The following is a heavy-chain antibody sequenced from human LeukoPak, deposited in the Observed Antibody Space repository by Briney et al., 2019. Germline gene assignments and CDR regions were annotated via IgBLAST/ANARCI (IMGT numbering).Heavy chain of an antibody. CDR3: ARDGSYGSGSYYNVGSGGFDY. D-gene: IGHD3-10*01. V-gene: IGHV3-23*01. CDR1: GFTFSSYA. Sequence: GGSLRLSCAASGFTFSSYAMSWVRQAPGKGLEWVSAISGSGGSTYYADSVKGRFTISRDNSKNTLYLQMNSLRAEDTAVYYCARDGSYGSGSYYNVGSGGFDYWGQGTLVTVSS. CDR2: ISGSGGST. J-gene: IGHJ4*02.